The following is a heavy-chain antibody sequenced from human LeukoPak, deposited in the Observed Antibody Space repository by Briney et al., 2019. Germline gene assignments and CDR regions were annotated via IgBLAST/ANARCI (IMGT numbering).Heavy chain of an antibody. Sequence: GRSLRLSCAASGFTFSIYGMHWVRQAPGKGLEWVAVIWNDGSNKYYADSVKGRFTISRDNSKNTLYLQMNSLRGEDTAVYYCARAIRSYDYWGRGTLVTVSS. CDR2: IWNDGSNK. V-gene: IGHV3-33*01. CDR1: GFTFSIYG. D-gene: IGHD1-26*01. CDR3: ARAIRSYDY. J-gene: IGHJ4*02.